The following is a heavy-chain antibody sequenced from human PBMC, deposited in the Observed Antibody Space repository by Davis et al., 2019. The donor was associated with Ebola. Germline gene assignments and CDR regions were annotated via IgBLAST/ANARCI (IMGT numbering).Heavy chain of an antibody. D-gene: IGHD1-1*01. CDR1: GGSISSYY. CDR3: ARGLFWSGLDV. J-gene: IGHJ6*02. CDR2: IYYSGST. Sequence: MPSETLSLTCAVSGGSISSYYWSWIRQPPGKGLEWIGYIYYSGSTNYNPSLKSRVTISVDTSKKQFSLKLRSVTAADTAVYYCARGLFWSGLDVWGQGTTVTVSS. V-gene: IGHV4-59*12.